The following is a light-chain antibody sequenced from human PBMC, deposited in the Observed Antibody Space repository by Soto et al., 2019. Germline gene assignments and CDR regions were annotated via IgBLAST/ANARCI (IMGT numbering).Light chain of an antibody. Sequence: AIQLTQSPSSLSASVGDRVTITSRASQGISSALAWYQQKAGKPPKLLIYDASSLKSGVPSRFSGSGSGTDFTLTISSLQPEDFATYYCQQFNIYLTFGQGTRLEIK. CDR2: DAS. CDR3: QQFNIYLT. CDR1: QGISSA. V-gene: IGKV1-13*02. J-gene: IGKJ5*01.